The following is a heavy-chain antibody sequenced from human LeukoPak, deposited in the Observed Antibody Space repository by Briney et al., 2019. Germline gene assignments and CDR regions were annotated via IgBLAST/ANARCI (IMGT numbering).Heavy chain of an antibody. D-gene: IGHD6-19*01. CDR2: IYSGGST. Sequence: GALRLSCAASGFTVSSNYMSWVPQAPGKGLEWVSVIYSGGSTYYADSVKGRFTISRDNSKNTLYLQMNSLRAEDTAVYYCATQRPYSSGWFFDYWGQGTLVTVSS. V-gene: IGHV3-53*01. CDR3: ATQRPYSSGWFFDY. CDR1: GFTVSSNY. J-gene: IGHJ4*02.